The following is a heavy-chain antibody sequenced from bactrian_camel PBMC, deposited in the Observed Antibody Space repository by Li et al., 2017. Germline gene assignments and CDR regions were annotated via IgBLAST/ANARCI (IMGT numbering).Heavy chain of an antibody. J-gene: IGHJ4*01. CDR2: ILNVGGST. CDR3: ATEGPEIVPTRCDNESEYTV. D-gene: IGHD4*01. Sequence: VQLVESGGGSVQAGGSLRLSCVASGDTDSMAYMGWFRQVPGKEREGVADILNVGGSTYYAATVKGRFIILRDTAKKSVYLQMNNVKPEDTAVYHCATEGPEIVPTRCDNESEYTVWGRGTQVTVS. V-gene: IGHV3S40*01. CDR1: GDTDSMAY.